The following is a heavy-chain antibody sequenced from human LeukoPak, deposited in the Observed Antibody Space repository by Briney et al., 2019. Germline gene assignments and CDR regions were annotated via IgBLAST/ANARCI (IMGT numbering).Heavy chain of an antibody. D-gene: IGHD3-10*01. J-gene: IGHJ4*02. V-gene: IGHV1-2*02. CDR3: ARGLGGSGSYPQNDY. CDR1: GYTFTGYY. Sequence: ASVKVSCKASGYTFTGYYMHWVRQAPGQGLEWMGWINPNSGGTNYAQKFQGRVTMTRDTSISTAYMELSRLRSDDTAVYYCARGLGGSGSYPQNDYWGQGTLVTVSS. CDR2: INPNSGGT.